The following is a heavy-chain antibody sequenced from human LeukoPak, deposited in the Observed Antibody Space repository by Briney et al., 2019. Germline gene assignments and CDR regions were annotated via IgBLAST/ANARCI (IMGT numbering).Heavy chain of an antibody. CDR1: GYSFNDYW. CDR2: IYPGEFDI. J-gene: IGHJ4*02. Sequence: RGESLKISCKGSGYSFNDYWIGWVRQMPGKGLEWMGLIYPGEFDIRYSPSFQGQVTISADKSISTAYLQWKSLKASDTAMYYCARHAFHNDNSDYYFAHWGQGTLVTVSS. D-gene: IGHD3-22*01. CDR3: ARHAFHNDNSDYYFAH. V-gene: IGHV5-51*01.